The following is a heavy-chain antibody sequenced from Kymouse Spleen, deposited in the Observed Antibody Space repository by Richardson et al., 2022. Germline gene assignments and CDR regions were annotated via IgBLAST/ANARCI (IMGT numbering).Heavy chain of an antibody. Sequence: QVQLQESGPGLVKPSQTLSLTCTVSGGSISSGGYYWSWIRQHPGKGLEWIGYIYYSGSTYYNPSLKSRVTISVDTSKNQFSLKLSSVTAADTAVYYCARCITIFGVGKHWFDPWGQGTLVTVSS. CDR3: ARCITIFGVGKHWFDP. CDR2: IYYSGST. V-gene: IGHV4-31*03. D-gene: IGHD3-3*01. CDR1: GGSISSGGYY. J-gene: IGHJ5*02.